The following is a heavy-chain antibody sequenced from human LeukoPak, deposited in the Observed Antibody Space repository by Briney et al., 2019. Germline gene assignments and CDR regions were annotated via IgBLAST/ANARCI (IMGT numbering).Heavy chain of an antibody. CDR2: ISYNGSNK. V-gene: IGHV3-30*18. Sequence: GGSLRLSCDASGFTFSSYGMHWVRQAPDNVLEWVSFISYNGSNKYYADSVKGRFTISRDNSKNTLYLQMNSLRAEETAVYYFAKGGGFSGWFSAYFDCCPRGTLVSVS. CDR1: GFTFSSYG. D-gene: IGHD6-19*01. J-gene: IGHJ4*02. CDR3: AKGGGFSGWFSAYFDC.